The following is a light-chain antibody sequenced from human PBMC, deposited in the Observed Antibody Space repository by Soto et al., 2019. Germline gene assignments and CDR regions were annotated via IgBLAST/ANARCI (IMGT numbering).Light chain of an antibody. CDR1: QSVSGK. J-gene: IGKJ1*01. V-gene: IGKV3-15*01. CDR2: DAS. CDR3: QQSNNWPWT. Sequence: EIRLKQSPATLSLSPEERATLSCRASQSVSGKLAWYQQKPGQAPRLLTYDASTRATGIPARFSGSGSGTEFTLTISSLQSEDFAVYYCQQSNNWPWTFGQGTKVDIK.